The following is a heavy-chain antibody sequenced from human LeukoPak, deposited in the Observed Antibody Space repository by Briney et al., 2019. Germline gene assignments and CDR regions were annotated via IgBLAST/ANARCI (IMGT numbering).Heavy chain of an antibody. CDR3: ARGWDSGYDVNWFDP. D-gene: IGHD5-12*01. CDR1: GYTFTGYH. CDR2: INPNSGGT. Sequence: ASVTVSCKASGYTFTGYHMHWVRQAPGQGFEWMGWINPNSGGTNYAQKFQGRVTMTRDMSISTAYMELSRLTSDDTAVYFCARGWDSGYDVNWFDPWGQGTLVTVSS. J-gene: IGHJ5*02. V-gene: IGHV1-2*02.